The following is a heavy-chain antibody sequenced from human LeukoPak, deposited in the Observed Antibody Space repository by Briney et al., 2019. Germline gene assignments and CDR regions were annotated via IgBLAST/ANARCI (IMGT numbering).Heavy chain of an antibody. V-gene: IGHV4-39*01. D-gene: IGHD2/OR15-2a*01. Sequence: SETLSLTCTVSGGSISSSSYYWGWIRQPPGKGLEWIGSIYYSGSTYYNPPLKSRVTISVDTSKNQFSLKLSSVTAADTAVYYCARFSVIGDFDYWGQGTLVTVSS. CDR1: GGSISSSSYY. J-gene: IGHJ4*02. CDR3: ARFSVIGDFDY. CDR2: IYYSGST.